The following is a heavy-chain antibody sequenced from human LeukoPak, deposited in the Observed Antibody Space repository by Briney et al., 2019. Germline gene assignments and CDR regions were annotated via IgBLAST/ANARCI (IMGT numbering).Heavy chain of an antibody. CDR3: ASADGSGYRYY. J-gene: IGHJ4*02. Sequence: GGSLRLSCVASEYTFSNYAMSWVRQAPGKGLEWISSIDSGGGSTYYADSVKGRFTISRDNSKNTLYLQMNSLRAEDTAIYYCASADGSGYRYYWGQGTLVTVSS. CDR1: EYTFSNYA. D-gene: IGHD3-22*01. CDR2: IDSGGGST. V-gene: IGHV3-23*01.